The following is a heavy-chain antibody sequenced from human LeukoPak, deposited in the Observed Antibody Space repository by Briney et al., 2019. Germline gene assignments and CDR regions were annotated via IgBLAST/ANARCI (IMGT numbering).Heavy chain of an antibody. J-gene: IGHJ4*02. D-gene: IGHD3-10*01. CDR1: GYTFTSYD. V-gene: IGHV1-8*01. Sequence: ASVTVSCKASGYTFTSYDINWVRQAPXXXXXWMGWMNPNSGNTGYAQKFQGRVTMTRNTSISTAYMELSSLRSEDTAVYYCARETYYYGSGSYRRYYFDYWGQGTLVTVSS. CDR2: MNPNSGNT. CDR3: ARETYYYGSGSYRRYYFDY.